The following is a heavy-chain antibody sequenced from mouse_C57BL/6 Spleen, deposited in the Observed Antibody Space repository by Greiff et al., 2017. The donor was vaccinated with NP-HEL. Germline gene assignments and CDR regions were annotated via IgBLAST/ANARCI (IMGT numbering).Heavy chain of an antibody. V-gene: IGHV5-4*01. Sequence: EVQLVESGGGLVKPGGSLKLSCAASGFTFSSYAMSWVRQTPEKRLEWVATISDGGSYTYYPDNVKGRFTISRDNAKNNLYLQMSHLKSEDTAMYYCAREDLPPMDYWGQGTSVTVSS. J-gene: IGHJ4*01. CDR3: AREDLPPMDY. CDR2: ISDGGSYT. D-gene: IGHD2-1*01. CDR1: GFTFSSYA.